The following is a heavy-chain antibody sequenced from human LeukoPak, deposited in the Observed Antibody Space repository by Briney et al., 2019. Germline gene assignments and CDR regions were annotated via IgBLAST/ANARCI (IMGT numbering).Heavy chain of an antibody. V-gene: IGHV4-34*01. J-gene: IGHJ4*02. CDR1: GGSFSGYY. D-gene: IGHD3-10*01. CDR2: INHSGST. CDR3: ARSRLGVRGIKFDY. Sequence: PSETLSLTCAVYGGSFSGYYWSWIRQPPGKGLEWIGEINHSGSTNYNPSLKSRVTISVDTSKNQFSLKLSSVTAADTAVYYCARSRLGVRGIKFDYWGQGTLVTVSS.